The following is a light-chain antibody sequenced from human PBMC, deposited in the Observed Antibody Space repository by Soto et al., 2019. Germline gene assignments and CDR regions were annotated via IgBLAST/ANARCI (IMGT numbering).Light chain of an antibody. V-gene: IGLV2-14*01. Sequence: QSVLTQPASVSGSPGQSITISCTGTSSDVGGYNYVCWYQQHPGKAPKLMIYDVSIRPLGVSNRFSGSKSGNTASLTFFGLQAEDEADYYCSSYTSSSTLYVFGTGTKVTVL. CDR1: SSDVGGYNY. CDR3: SSYTSSSTLYV. J-gene: IGLJ1*01. CDR2: DVS.